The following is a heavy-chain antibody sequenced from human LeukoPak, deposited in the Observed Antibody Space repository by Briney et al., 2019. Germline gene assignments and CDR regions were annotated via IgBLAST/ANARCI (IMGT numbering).Heavy chain of an antibody. CDR1: GFTFSSYA. CDR2: ISGSGGNT. Sequence: PGGSLRLSCAASGFTFSSYAMSWVRQAPGKGLEWVSAISGSGGNTYYADSVKGRFTISRDNSRTTLYLQMNSLRAEDTAVYYCAKMDYGGNPSDYWGQGTLVTVSS. J-gene: IGHJ4*02. D-gene: IGHD4-23*01. CDR3: AKMDYGGNPSDY. V-gene: IGHV3-23*01.